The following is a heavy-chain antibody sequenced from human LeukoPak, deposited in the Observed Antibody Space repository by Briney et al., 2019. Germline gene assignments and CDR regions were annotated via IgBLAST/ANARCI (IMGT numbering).Heavy chain of an antibody. CDR3: ARVDFWSGYTLDY. V-gene: IGHV1-69*04. D-gene: IGHD3-3*01. CDR2: IIPILGIA. J-gene: IGHJ4*02. Sequence: ASVKVSCKASGGTFSSYAISWVRQAPGQGLEWMGRIIPILGIANYAQKFQGRVTITADKSTSTAYMELSSLRSEDTAVYYCARVDFWSGYTLDYWGQGTLVTVSS. CDR1: GGTFSSYA.